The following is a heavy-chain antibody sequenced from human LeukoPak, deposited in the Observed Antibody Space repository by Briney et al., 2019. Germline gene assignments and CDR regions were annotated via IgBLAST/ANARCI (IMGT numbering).Heavy chain of an antibody. Sequence: ASVKVSCMASGYTFIDYYIHWVRQAPGQGLERMGWINPNSGGTNYAQTFQGRVTITRDTSINTTFMDLSSLTSHDTAVYYCARGHDNTGYNYFDYWGQGTLVAVSS. CDR3: ARGHDNTGYNYFDY. CDR1: GYTFIDYY. V-gene: IGHV1-2*02. D-gene: IGHD3-9*01. J-gene: IGHJ4*02. CDR2: INPNSGGT.